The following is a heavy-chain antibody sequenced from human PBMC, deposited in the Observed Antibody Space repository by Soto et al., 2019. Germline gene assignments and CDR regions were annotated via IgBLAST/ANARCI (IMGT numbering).Heavy chain of an antibody. Sequence: ASVKVSCKASGYTFTGYYMHWVRQAPGQGLEWMGWINPNSGGTNYAQKFQGWVTMTRDTSISTAYMELSRLRSDDTAVYYCARDVARLELRRYYYGMDVWGQGTRSPSP. CDR2: INPNSGGT. J-gene: IGHJ6*02. CDR1: GYTFTGYY. V-gene: IGHV1-2*04. CDR3: ARDVARLELRRYYYGMDV. D-gene: IGHD1-7*01.